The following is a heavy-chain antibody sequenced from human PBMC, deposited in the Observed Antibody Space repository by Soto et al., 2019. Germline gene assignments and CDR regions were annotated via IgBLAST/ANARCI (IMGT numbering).Heavy chain of an antibody. CDR3: ARVTQGPDLDAFVI. CDR1: GYTFTSYD. CDR2: MNHNSGNT. V-gene: IGHV1-8*01. J-gene: IGHJ3*02. Sequence: QVQLVQSGAEVKKPGASVKVSCKASGYTFTSYDINWVRQATGQGLEWMGWMNHNSGNTGYAQKFQGRVTMTRNTSISTAYMELSRLRSEDTAVYYCARVTQGPDLDAFVIWGQGTMVTVSS.